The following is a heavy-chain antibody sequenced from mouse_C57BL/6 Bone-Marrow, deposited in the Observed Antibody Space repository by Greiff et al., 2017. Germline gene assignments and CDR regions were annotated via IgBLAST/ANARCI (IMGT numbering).Heavy chain of an antibody. CDR2: ISDGGSYT. CDR3: ARGDYYGSRFAY. J-gene: IGHJ3*01. V-gene: IGHV5-4*01. CDR1: GFTFCSYA. D-gene: IGHD1-1*01. Sequence: EVQLVESGEGLVKPGGSLKLSCAASGFTFCSYAMSWVRQTPEKRLEWVATISDGGSYTYYPDNVKGRFTISRDNAKNNLYLQMSHLKSEDTAMYYCARGDYYGSRFAYWGQGTLVTVSA.